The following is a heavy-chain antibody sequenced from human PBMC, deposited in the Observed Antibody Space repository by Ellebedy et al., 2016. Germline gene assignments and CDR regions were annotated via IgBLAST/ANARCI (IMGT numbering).Heavy chain of an antibody. D-gene: IGHD3-3*01. V-gene: IGHV3-23*01. CDR2: ISGSGGST. J-gene: IGHJ6*02. Sequence: GGSLRLSXAASGFTFSSYAMSWVRQAPGKGLEWVSAISGSGGSTYYADSVKGRFTISRDNSKNTLYLQMNSLGAEDTAVYYCARAIGGRLEWLLYRSYPYYYYGMDVWGQGTTVTVSS. CDR3: ARAIGGRLEWLLYRSYPYYYYGMDV. CDR1: GFTFSSYA.